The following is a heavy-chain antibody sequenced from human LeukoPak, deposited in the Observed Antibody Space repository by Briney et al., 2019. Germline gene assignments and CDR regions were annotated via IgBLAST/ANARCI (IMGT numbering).Heavy chain of an antibody. CDR1: YGSISSNSYY. V-gene: IGHV4-39*02. CDR3: ARLGTADDAFDL. CDR2: VYYSGST. Sequence: PSETLSLTCAVPYGSISSNSYYWGWIRQPPGKGLEWIGSVYYSGSTYYKPSLKSRVTISVDTSKNHFSLKLTSVTAADTAVYYCARLGTADDAFDLWGQGTMVTVSS. J-gene: IGHJ3*01.